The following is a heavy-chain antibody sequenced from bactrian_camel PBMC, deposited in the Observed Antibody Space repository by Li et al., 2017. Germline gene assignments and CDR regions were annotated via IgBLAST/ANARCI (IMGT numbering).Heavy chain of an antibody. CDR1: GNTYVSNC. J-gene: IGHJ6*01. D-gene: IGHD2*01. CDR3: AAPRLPYCGSGPTDFDY. V-gene: IGHV3S25*01. Sequence: QPVESGGGLVQPGGSLRLSCAASGNTYVSNCMGWFRQAPGKECEGVASINTRYGSTYYADSVKGRFTIFQGNAKNTVYLQMNSLKPEDTAMYYCAAPRLPYCGSGPTDFDYWGQGTQVTVS. CDR2: INTRYGST.